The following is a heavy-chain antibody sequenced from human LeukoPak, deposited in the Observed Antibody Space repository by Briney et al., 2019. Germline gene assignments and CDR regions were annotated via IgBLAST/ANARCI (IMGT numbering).Heavy chain of an antibody. V-gene: IGHV3-48*01. Sequence: PGGSLRLSCAASGFTFSGYSMNWVRQAQGKGLEWVSYIISSSSTIYYADSVKGRFTISRDNAKNSLYLQMNSLRAEDTAVYYCARDRYTRRYFDYWGQGTLVTVSS. D-gene: IGHD6-13*01. CDR1: GFTFSGYS. CDR3: ARDRYTRRYFDY. CDR2: IISSSSTI. J-gene: IGHJ4*02.